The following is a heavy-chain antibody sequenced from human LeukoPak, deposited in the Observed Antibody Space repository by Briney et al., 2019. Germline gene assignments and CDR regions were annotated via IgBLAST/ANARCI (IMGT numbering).Heavy chain of an antibody. D-gene: IGHD3-10*01. V-gene: IGHV3-7*01. Sequence: GGSLRLSCAASGFTFSSYGMHWVRQAPGKGLEWVANIKQDGSEKYYVDSVKGRFTISRDNAKNSLYLQMNSLRAEDTAVYYCARVMYYGSGRYYYYMDVWGKGTTVTVSS. CDR3: ARVMYYGSGRYYYYMDV. CDR1: GFTFSSYG. J-gene: IGHJ6*03. CDR2: IKQDGSEK.